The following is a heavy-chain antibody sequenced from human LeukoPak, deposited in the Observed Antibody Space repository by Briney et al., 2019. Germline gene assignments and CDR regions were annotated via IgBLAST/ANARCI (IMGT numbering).Heavy chain of an antibody. Sequence: GGSLRLSCEDSGFTFRSYEMNWVRQAPGKGLEWIAYLSSSGSAFSYADSVKGRFTISRDNAKNSLYLQMNSLRAEDTAVYYCARDLMGIAYRGAFYYWGQGTLVTVSS. D-gene: IGHD6-13*01. CDR1: GFTFRSYE. CDR3: ARDLMGIAYRGAFYY. V-gene: IGHV3-48*03. CDR2: LSSSGSAF. J-gene: IGHJ4*02.